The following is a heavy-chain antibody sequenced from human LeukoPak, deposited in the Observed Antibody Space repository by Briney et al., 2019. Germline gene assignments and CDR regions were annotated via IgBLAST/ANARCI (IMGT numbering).Heavy chain of an antibody. Sequence: GASVKVSCTASGYTFTSYGISWVRQAPGQGLEWMGWISAYNGNTNYAQKLQGRVTMTTDTSTSTAYMELRSLRSDDTAVYYCARAQVSGDSSGYYYVDFDYWGQGTLVTVSS. CDR1: GYTFTSYG. CDR2: ISAYNGNT. D-gene: IGHD3-22*01. CDR3: ARAQVSGDSSGYYYVDFDY. V-gene: IGHV1-18*01. J-gene: IGHJ4*02.